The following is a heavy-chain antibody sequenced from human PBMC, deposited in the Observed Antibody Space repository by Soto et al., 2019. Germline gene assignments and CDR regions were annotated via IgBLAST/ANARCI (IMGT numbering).Heavy chain of an antibody. D-gene: IGHD3-3*01. J-gene: IGHJ5*02. V-gene: IGHV4-34*01. CDR2: INHSGST. Sequence: ASETLSLTCAVYGGSFSGYYWSWIRQPPGKGLEWIGEINHSGSTNYNPSLKSRVTISLDTSMNHFSLRLSSVTAADTAVYYCARGQRFSDWFDPWGQGTLVTVSS. CDR1: GGSFSGYY. CDR3: ARGQRFSDWFDP.